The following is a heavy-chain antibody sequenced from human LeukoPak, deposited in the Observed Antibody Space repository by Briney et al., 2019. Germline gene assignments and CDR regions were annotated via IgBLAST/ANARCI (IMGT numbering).Heavy chain of an antibody. D-gene: IGHD4-17*01. V-gene: IGHV3-53*01. J-gene: IGHJ4*02. Sequence: GGSLRLSCAGFGFTFGNHWMHWARQTPGKGLEWVSVIYSGGSTHYADSVKGRFTISRDNSKNTVYLQMNSLRAEDTAVYYCASFHGEYSLDYWGQGTLVTVSS. CDR3: ASFHGEYSLDY. CDR2: IYSGGST. CDR1: GFTFGNHW.